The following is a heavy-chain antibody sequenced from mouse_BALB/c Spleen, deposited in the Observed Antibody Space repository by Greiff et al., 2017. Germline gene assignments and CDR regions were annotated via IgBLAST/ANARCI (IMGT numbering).Heavy chain of an antibody. CDR2: ISSGGGNT. J-gene: IGHJ3*01. CDR3: ASLNWDRFAY. CDR1: GFTFSSYT. D-gene: IGHD4-1*01. Sequence: EVKLVESGGGLVKPGGSLKLSCAASGFTFSSYTMSWVRQTPEKRLEWVATISSGGGNTYYPDSVKGRFTISRDNAKNNLYLQMSSLRSEDTALYYCASLNWDRFAYWGQGTLVTVSA. V-gene: IGHV5-9*03.